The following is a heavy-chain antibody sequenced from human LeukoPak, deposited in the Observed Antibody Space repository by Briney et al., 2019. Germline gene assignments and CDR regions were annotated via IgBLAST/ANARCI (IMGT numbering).Heavy chain of an antibody. CDR2: ISSSGSTI. CDR1: GFTFSDYY. CDR3: ARDRGWKYQLLQIYDAFDI. Sequence: PGGSLRLSCAASGFTFSDYYMSWIRQAPGKGLEWVSYISSSGSTIYYADSVKGRFTISRDNAKNSLYLQMNSLRAEDTAVYYCARDRGWKYQLLQIYDAFDIWGQGTMVTVSS. J-gene: IGHJ3*02. D-gene: IGHD2-2*01. V-gene: IGHV3-11*04.